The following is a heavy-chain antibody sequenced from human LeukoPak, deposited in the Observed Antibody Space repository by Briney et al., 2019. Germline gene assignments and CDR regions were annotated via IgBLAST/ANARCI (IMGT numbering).Heavy chain of an antibody. D-gene: IGHD6-19*01. Sequence: SETLSLTCTVSGGSISSYYWSWIRQPPGKGLEWIGYIYSSGSTNYNPSLKSRVSISVDTSKNQFSLEVTSVTAADTAVYYCATDFGDSSGWYRFWGQGTLVAVSS. CDR1: GGSISSYY. CDR2: IYSSGST. V-gene: IGHV4-59*08. CDR3: ATDFGDSSGWYRF. J-gene: IGHJ4*02.